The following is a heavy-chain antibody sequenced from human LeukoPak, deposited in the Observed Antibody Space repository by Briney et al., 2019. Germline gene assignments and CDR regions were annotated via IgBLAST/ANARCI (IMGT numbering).Heavy chain of an antibody. J-gene: IGHJ4*02. CDR2: IYYSGST. V-gene: IGHV4-39*07. CDR1: GGSISSSSYY. D-gene: IGHD3-9*01. Sequence: PSETLSLTCTVSGGSISSSSYYWGWIRQPPGKGLEWIGSIYYSGSTYYNPSLKSRVTISVDTSKNQFSLKLSSVTAADMAVYYCARGPLDILTGYYFFDYWGQGTLVTVSS. CDR3: ARGPLDILTGYYFFDY.